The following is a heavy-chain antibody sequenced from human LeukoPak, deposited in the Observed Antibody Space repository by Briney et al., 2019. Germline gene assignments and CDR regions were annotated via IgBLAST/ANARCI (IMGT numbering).Heavy chain of an antibody. J-gene: IGHJ4*02. D-gene: IGHD3-10*01. CDR1: GFTFTNHW. V-gene: IGHV3-33*08. Sequence: GGSLRLSCAASGFTFTNHWMHWVRQAPGKGLEWVALIWYDGSEKYYADSVKGRFTIARDNSKNTLYLQMNSLRAEDTAVYYCARDSASSGDLAFDSWGQGILVIVSS. CDR2: IWYDGSEK. CDR3: ARDSASSGDLAFDS.